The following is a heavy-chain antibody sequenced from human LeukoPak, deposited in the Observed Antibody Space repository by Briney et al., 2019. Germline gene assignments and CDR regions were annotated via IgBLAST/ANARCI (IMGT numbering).Heavy chain of an antibody. D-gene: IGHD5-18*01. CDR1: GYIFTSYS. V-gene: IGHV1-46*01. Sequence: ASVKVSCKASGYIFTSYSIHWVRQAPGQGLEWMGIINPSSGSTTYAQKFQGRVTITADKSTSTAYMELSSLRSEDTAVYYCASSRTRGYSYGHHTTDYWGQGTLVTVSS. CDR3: ASSRTRGYSYGHHTTDY. J-gene: IGHJ4*02. CDR2: INPSSGST.